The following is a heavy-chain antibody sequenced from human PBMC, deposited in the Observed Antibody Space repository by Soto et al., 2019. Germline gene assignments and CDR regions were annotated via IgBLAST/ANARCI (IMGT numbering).Heavy chain of an antibody. CDR3: ARDRGYRSYYYGSGSPDRNYYYYMDV. Sequence: SETLSLTCAVSSGSISSSNWWSWVRQPPGKGLEWIGEIYHSGSTNYNPSLKSRVTISVDKSKNQFSLKLSSVTAADTAVYYCARDRGYRSYYYGSGSPDRNYYYYMDVWGKGTTVTVSS. V-gene: IGHV4-4*02. CDR2: IYHSGST. J-gene: IGHJ6*03. D-gene: IGHD3-10*01. CDR1: SGSISSSNW.